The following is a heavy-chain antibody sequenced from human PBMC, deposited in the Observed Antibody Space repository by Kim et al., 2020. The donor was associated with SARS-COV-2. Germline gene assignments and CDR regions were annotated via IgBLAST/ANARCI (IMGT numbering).Heavy chain of an antibody. CDR1: GGTFSSYA. CDR2: IIPILGIA. D-gene: IGHD3-10*01. J-gene: IGHJ6*02. CDR3: ARDLVTMVRGVIMEGADYGMDV. V-gene: IGHV1-69*04. Sequence: SVKVSCKASGGTFSSYAISWVRQAPGQGLEWMGRIIPILGIANYAQKFQGRVTITADKSTSTAYMELSSLRSEDTAVYYCARDLVTMVRGVIMEGADYGMDVWGQGTTVTVSS.